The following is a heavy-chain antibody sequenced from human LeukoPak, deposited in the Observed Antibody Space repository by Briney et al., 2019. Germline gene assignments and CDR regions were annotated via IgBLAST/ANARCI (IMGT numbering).Heavy chain of an antibody. D-gene: IGHD1-14*01. V-gene: IGHV3-53*01. Sequence: GGSLRLSCAASGFTVSSNYMSWVRQAPGKGLEWVSVIYSGGSTYYADSVKGRFTISGDNSKNTLYLQMNSLRAEDTAVYYCARGSRGGPLGIWGQGTLVTVSS. CDR3: ARGSRGGPLGI. CDR2: IYSGGST. J-gene: IGHJ4*02. CDR1: GFTVSSNY.